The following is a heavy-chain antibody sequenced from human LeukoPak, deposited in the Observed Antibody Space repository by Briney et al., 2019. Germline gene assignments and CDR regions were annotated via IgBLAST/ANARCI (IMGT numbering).Heavy chain of an antibody. J-gene: IGHJ3*02. CDR1: GYTLTELS. Sequence: ASVKVSCKVSGYTLTELSMHWVRQAPGQGLEWIGWINPNSGGTNYAQKFQGRVTMTRDTSISTAYMELSRLRSDDTAVYYCARDRSYCSSTSCSPHDAFDIWGQGTMVTVSS. CDR2: INPNSGGT. D-gene: IGHD2-2*01. CDR3: ARDRSYCSSTSCSPHDAFDI. V-gene: IGHV1-2*02.